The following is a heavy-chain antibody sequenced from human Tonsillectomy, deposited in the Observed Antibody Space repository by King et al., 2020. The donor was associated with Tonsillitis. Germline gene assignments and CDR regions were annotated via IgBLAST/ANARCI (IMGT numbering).Heavy chain of an antibody. V-gene: IGHV4-34*01. J-gene: IGHJ5*02. CDR2: INHSGST. Sequence: VQLQQWGAGLLKPSETLSLTCAVYGGSFSGYYWSWIRQPPGKGLEWIGEINHSGSTNYNPSLKSRVTISVDTSKNQFSLKLSSVTAADTAVYYCAREGGLTYYDFWSGNWFDPWGQGTLVTVSS. CDR1: GGSFSGYY. D-gene: IGHD3-3*01. CDR3: AREGGLTYYDFWSGNWFDP.